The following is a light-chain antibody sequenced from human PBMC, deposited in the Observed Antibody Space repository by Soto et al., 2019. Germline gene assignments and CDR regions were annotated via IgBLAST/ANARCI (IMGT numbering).Light chain of an antibody. J-gene: IGLJ1*01. V-gene: IGLV1-40*01. Sequence: QSVLTQPPSVSGAPGQRVTISCTGSSSNIGAGYDVHWYQQLPGKAPKLLIYGNSYRPSGVPDRFSGSKSGTSASLAITGLQADDEADYYCQSLDSSLRGVFGTGTKLTVL. CDR1: SSNIGAGYD. CDR3: QSLDSSLRGV. CDR2: GNS.